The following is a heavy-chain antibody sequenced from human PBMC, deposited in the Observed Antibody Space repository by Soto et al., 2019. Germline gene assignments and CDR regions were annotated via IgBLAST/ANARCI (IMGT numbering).Heavy chain of an antibody. J-gene: IGHJ4*02. CDR2: IYWDDDK. CDR3: AHIVVAGLGYYFDY. Sequence: QITLKESGPTLVKPTQTLTLTCTFSGFSLSSTRMAVGWIRQPPGKALEWLALIYWDDDKRYSPFLKSRLTSTKDTSKTLVVLTMSNMDPVDTARYYCAHIVVAGLGYYFDYWGQGTLVTVSS. V-gene: IGHV2-5*02. CDR1: GFSLSSTRMA. D-gene: IGHD6-19*01.